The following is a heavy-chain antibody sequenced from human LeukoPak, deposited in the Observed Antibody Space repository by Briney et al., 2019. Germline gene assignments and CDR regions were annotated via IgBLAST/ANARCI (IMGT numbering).Heavy chain of an antibody. CDR2: INPNSGST. J-gene: IGHJ6*03. CDR3: ARELYSPEDIVVVPAATPTYYYYMDV. D-gene: IGHD2-2*02. CDR1: GYTFTGYY. V-gene: IGHV1-2*02. Sequence: VASVTVSCKASGYTFTGYYMHWVRQAPGQGLEWMGCINPNSGSTNYPHKFQGRVNMTRDKSISTAYMELSRLRSDDTAVYYCARELYSPEDIVVVPAATPTYYYYMDVWGKGTTVTVSS.